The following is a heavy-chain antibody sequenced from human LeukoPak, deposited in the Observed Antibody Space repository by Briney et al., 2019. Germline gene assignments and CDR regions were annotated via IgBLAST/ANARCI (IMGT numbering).Heavy chain of an antibody. CDR2: ISYDGSNK. J-gene: IGHJ4*02. Sequence: GGSLRLSCAASGFTFSSYGMHWVRQAPGKGLEWVAVISYDGSNKYYADSVKGRFTISRDNSKNTLYLQMNSLRAEDTAVYYCARKATHVVVAAHNFDYWGQGTLVTVSS. D-gene: IGHD2-15*01. V-gene: IGHV3-30*03. CDR3: ARKATHVVVAAHNFDY. CDR1: GFTFSSYG.